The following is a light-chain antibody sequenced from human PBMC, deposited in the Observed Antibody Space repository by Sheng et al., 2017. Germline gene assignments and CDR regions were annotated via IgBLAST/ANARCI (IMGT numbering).Light chain of an antibody. CDR2: KAS. V-gene: IGKV1-5*03. Sequence: DIQMTQSPSTLSASVGDRVTITCRASQSISSWLAWYQQKPGKAPKLLIYKASGLESGVPSRFSGSGSGAEFTLTISSLQPDDFATYYCQQYNSYPWTFGQGTKVE. CDR1: QSISSW. J-gene: IGKJ1*01. CDR3: QQYNSYPWT.